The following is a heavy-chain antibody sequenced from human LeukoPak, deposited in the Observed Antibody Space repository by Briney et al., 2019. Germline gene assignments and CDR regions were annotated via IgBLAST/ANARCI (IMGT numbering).Heavy chain of an antibody. CDR1: GGSFSGYY. Sequence: SETLSLTCAVYGGSFSGYYWSWIRQPPGKGLEWIGEINHSGSTNYNPSLKSRVTISVDTSKNQFSLKLSSVTAADTAVYYCARVDPGNTFFIWGQGTMVTVSS. CDR2: INHSGST. V-gene: IGHV4-34*01. J-gene: IGHJ3*02. CDR3: ARVDPGNTFFI. D-gene: IGHD3-16*01.